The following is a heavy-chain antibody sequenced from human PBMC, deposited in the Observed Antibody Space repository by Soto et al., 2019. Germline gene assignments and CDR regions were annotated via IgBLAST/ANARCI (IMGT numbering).Heavy chain of an antibody. CDR3: ARSSRGVYGIIIEGTNCFAP. V-gene: IGHV1-46*01. CDR1: GDTFTSYY. J-gene: IGHJ5*02. Sequence: ASVKVSCKAPGDTFTSYYMHWVRQAPGHGLEWMGVINPNGGSTRFAQKFQGRVTMTRDTSTSTVYMELRGLTSEDTAVYYCARSSRGVYGIIIEGTNCFAPWGQGTLVTVSS. CDR2: INPNGGST. D-gene: IGHD3-10*01.